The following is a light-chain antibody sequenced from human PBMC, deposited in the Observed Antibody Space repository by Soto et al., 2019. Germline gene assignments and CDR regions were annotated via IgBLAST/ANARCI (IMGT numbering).Light chain of an antibody. CDR1: QSVSYSSNNKNY. CDR3: HQYFSAPPT. J-gene: IGKJ1*01. Sequence: DIVMTQSPDSLAVSLGERATINCKSSQSVSYSSNNKNYLAWYQQKVGQPPKLLIYWASTRESGVPDRFSGSGSGTDFTLTISSLQAEDVAVYYCHQYFSAPPTFGQGTKVEIK. CDR2: WAS. V-gene: IGKV4-1*01.